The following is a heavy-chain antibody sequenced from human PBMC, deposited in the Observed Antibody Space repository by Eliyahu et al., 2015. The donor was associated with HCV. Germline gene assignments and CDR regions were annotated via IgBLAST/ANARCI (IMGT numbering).Heavy chain of an antibody. CDR2: INSDGXTS. D-gene: IGHD2-2*01. V-gene: IGHV3-74*03. CDR3: ARARGYCSSTSCSTRGGYYGMDV. J-gene: IGHJ6*02. CDR1: GFTXSXFW. Sequence: EEQLVQSGGGLVQPGGSLXLSCAGSGFTXSXFWMHWVRQAPGKGLMWVSRINSDGXTSTYVDSGKGRFTISRDNARNTLYLQMNSLRAEDTAVYYCARARGYCSSTSCSTRGGYYGMDVWGQGTTVIVSS.